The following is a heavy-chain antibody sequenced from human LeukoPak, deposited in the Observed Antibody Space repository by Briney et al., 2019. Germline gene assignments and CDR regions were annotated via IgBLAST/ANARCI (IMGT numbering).Heavy chain of an antibody. V-gene: IGHV1-18*01. Sequence: GASVKVSCKASGYTFTSYGISWVRQAPGQGLEWMGWISAYNGNTNYAQKLQGRVTMTTDTSTSTAYTELRSLRSDDTAVYYCARDGSQYQLLTYYYYYYGMDVWGQGTTVTVSS. D-gene: IGHD2-2*01. CDR3: ARDGSQYQLLTYYYYYYGMDV. CDR2: ISAYNGNT. J-gene: IGHJ6*02. CDR1: GYTFTSYG.